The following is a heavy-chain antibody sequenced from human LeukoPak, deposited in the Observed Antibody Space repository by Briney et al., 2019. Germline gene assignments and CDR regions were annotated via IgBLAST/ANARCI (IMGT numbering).Heavy chain of an antibody. CDR2: IYTSGST. D-gene: IGHD2-2*01. V-gene: IGHV4-4*07. Sequence: SETLSLTCTVSGGSISSYYWSWIRQPAGKGLEWIGRIYTSGSTNYNPSLKSRVTISLDTSKNQFSLKLTSVTPADTAVYYCASEYCTSSSCRFDSWGQGTLVTVSS. CDR1: GGSISSYY. J-gene: IGHJ4*02. CDR3: ASEYCTSSSCRFDS.